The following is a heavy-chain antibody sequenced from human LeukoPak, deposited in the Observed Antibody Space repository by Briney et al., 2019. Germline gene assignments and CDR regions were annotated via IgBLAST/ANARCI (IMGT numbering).Heavy chain of an antibody. CDR2: IKSKSDGGTT. CDR1: TFTFSNAW. J-gene: IGHJ3*02. D-gene: IGHD2-15*01. Sequence: PGGSLRLSCAASTFTFSNAWMSWVRQAPGKGLEWVGRIKSKSDGGTTDYDAPVKGRFTISRDDSKNTLYLQMNSLKTEDTAVYYCTTAPRGYCSGGSCSYAFDIWGQGTMVTVSS. V-gene: IGHV3-15*01. CDR3: TTAPRGYCSGGSCSYAFDI.